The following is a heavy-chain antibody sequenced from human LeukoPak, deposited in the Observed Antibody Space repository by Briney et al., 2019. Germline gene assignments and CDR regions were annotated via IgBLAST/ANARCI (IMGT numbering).Heavy chain of an antibody. Sequence: PSETLSLTCTVSGGSISSSSYYWGWIRQPPGKRLEWIGSIYYSGSTYYNPSLKSRVTISVDTSKNQFSLKLSSVTAADTAVYYCARRSYYGSGSYAHWGQGTLVTVSS. CDR3: ARRSYYGSGSYAH. CDR2: IYYSGST. J-gene: IGHJ4*02. V-gene: IGHV4-39*07. CDR1: GGSISSSSYY. D-gene: IGHD3-10*01.